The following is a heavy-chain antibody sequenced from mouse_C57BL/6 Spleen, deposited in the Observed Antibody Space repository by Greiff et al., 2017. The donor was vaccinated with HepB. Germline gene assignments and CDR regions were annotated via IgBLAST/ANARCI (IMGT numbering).Heavy chain of an antibody. V-gene: IGHV1-26*01. CDR2: INPNNGGT. CDR3: ARLNYDGYYDAMDY. CDR1: GYTFTDYY. J-gene: IGHJ4*01. Sequence: EVQLQQSGPELVKPGASVKISCKASGYTFTDYYMNWVKQSHGKSLEWIGDINPNNGGTSYNQKFKGKATLTVDKSSSTAYMELRSLTSEDSAVYYCARLNYDGYYDAMDYWGQGTSVTVSS. D-gene: IGHD2-3*01.